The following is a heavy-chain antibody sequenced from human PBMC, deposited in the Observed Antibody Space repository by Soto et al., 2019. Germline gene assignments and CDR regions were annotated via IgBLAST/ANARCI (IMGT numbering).Heavy chain of an antibody. D-gene: IGHD6-13*01. Sequence: QVQLVQSGAEVKKPGSSVKVSCKASGGTFSSYAISWVRQAPGQRLEWMGGIIPIFGTANYAQKFQGRVTITADESTSTAYMELSRLRSEDTAVYYCARSSRDNIGGAAADYYYYGMDVWGQGTTVTVSS. J-gene: IGHJ6*02. CDR3: ARSSRDNIGGAAADYYYYGMDV. CDR2: IIPIFGTA. CDR1: GGTFSSYA. V-gene: IGHV1-69*01.